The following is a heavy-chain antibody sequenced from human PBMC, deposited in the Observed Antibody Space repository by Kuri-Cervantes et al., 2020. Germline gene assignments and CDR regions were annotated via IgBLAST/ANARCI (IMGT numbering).Heavy chain of an antibody. J-gene: IGHJ4*02. CDR2: IKSKTDGGTT. CDR3: TTVIMITFGGVIVRDY. V-gene: IGHV3-15*01. CDR1: GFTFSNAW. Sequence: GGSLRLSCAASGFTFSNAWMSWVRQAPGKGLEWVGRIKSKTDGGTTDYAAPVKGRFTISRDDSKNTLYLQMNSLKTDDTAVYYCTTVIMITFGGVIVRDYWGQGTLVTVSS. D-gene: IGHD3-16*02.